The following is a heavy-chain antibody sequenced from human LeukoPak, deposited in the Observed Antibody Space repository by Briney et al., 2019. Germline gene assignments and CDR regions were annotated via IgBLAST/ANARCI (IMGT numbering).Heavy chain of an antibody. V-gene: IGHV3-33*01. CDR2: IWYDGSNK. CDR3: ARVFRPSLTVFIIRGAFDI. CDR1: GFTFSSYG. J-gene: IGHJ3*02. Sequence: GRSLRLSCAASGFTFSSYGMHWVRQAPGKGLEWVAVIWYDGSNKYYTDSVKGRFTISRDNSKNTLYLQMNSLRAEDTAVYYCARVFRPSLTVFIIRGAFDIWGQGTMVTVSS. D-gene: IGHD3-3*01.